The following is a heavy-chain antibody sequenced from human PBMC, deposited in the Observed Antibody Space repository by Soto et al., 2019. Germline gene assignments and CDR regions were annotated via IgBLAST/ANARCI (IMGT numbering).Heavy chain of an antibody. Sequence: QVQLVESGGGVVQPGRSLRLSCAASGFTFSSYGMHWVRQAPGKGLEWLALISYDGSNKYYADSVKGRFTISRDNSKNTLYLQMNSLRAEETAVYYCAKDRNIVVVVAPLDYWGQGTLVTVSS. CDR1: GFTFSSYG. D-gene: IGHD2-15*01. V-gene: IGHV3-30*18. CDR2: ISYDGSNK. J-gene: IGHJ4*02. CDR3: AKDRNIVVVVAPLDY.